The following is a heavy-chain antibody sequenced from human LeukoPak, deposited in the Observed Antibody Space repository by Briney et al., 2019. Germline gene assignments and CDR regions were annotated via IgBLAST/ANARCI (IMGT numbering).Heavy chain of an antibody. CDR2: IKQDGSEK. D-gene: IGHD3-3*01. V-gene: IGHV3-7*01. CDR3: ARDQRGFLEWAKIYYYYYMDV. Sequence: GGSLRLSCAASGFTFSSYWMSWVRQAPGKGLEWVANIKQDGSEKYYVDSAKGRFTISRDNAKNSLYLQMNSLRAEDTAVYYCARDQRGFLEWAKIYYYYYMDVWGQGTTVTVSS. J-gene: IGHJ6*03. CDR1: GFTFSSYW.